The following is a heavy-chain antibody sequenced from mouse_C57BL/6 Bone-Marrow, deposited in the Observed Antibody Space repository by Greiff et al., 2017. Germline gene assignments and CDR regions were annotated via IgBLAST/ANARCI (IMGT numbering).Heavy chain of an antibody. J-gene: IGHJ1*03. V-gene: IGHV1-7*01. D-gene: IGHD1-1*01. Sequence: VQLQQSGAELAKPGASVKLSCKASGYTFTSYWMHWVKQRPGQGLEWIGYINPSSGYTKYNQKFKDKATLTADKSSSTAHMQLSSLTYEDSAVYYCARWNYGSSYPTWYFDVWGTGTTVTVSS. CDR1: GYTFTSYW. CDR2: INPSSGYT. CDR3: ARWNYGSSYPTWYFDV.